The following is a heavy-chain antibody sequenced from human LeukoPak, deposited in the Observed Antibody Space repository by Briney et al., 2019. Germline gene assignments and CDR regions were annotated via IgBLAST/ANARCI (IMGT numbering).Heavy chain of an antibody. V-gene: IGHV3-23*01. D-gene: IGHD6-13*01. CDR2: IRGGGGT. Sequence: GGSLRLFCAASGFTFTNNALSWFRQAPGKGLEWVSDIRGGGGTYYAESVKGRFTISRDNSKNTLYLQMNSLRAEDTALYYASGHGSNSYWGQGTLVTVSS. CDR3: SGHGSNSY. CDR1: GFTFTNNA. J-gene: IGHJ4*02.